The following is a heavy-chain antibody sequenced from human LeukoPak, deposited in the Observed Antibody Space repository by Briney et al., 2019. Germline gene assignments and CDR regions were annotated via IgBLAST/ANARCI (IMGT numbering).Heavy chain of an antibody. CDR2: INSDGSST. V-gene: IGHV3-74*01. D-gene: IGHD5-18*01. CDR3: ARGRSQLWSDDAFDI. CDR1: GFTFSSYW. Sequence: QPGGSLRLSCAASGFTFSSYWMHWVRQAPGKGLVWVSRINSDGSSTSYADSVKGRFTISRDNAKNTLYLQMNSLRAEDTAVYYCARGRSQLWSDDAFDIWGQGTMVAVSS. J-gene: IGHJ3*02.